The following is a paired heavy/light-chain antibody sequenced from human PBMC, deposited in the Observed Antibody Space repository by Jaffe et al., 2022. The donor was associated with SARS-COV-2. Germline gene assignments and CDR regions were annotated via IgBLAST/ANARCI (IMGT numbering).Light chain of an antibody. Sequence: IVMTQSPLSLPVTPGEPASISCRSSQSLLHSNGYNYLDWYLQRPGQSPQLLIFLGSNRPSGVPDRFSGSGSGTEFTLKISRVGAEDVGVYYCMQALRTPTFGGGTRVEIK. CDR1: QSLLHSNGYNY. J-gene: IGKJ4*01. CDR2: LGS. CDR3: MQALRTPT. V-gene: IGKV2-28*01.
Heavy chain of an antibody. Sequence: QLVESGGGLVKPGGSLRLSCAASGFTFSDFSMNWVRQAPGKGLEWVSSISSSSSHIYYADSVKGRFTISRDNAKNSLYLQMNSLRAEDAAVYYCARDMGGGYSDEYYYFYGMDVWGQGTTVTVSS. CDR2: ISSSSSHI. V-gene: IGHV3-21*01. D-gene: IGHD1-26*01. J-gene: IGHJ6*02. CDR3: ARDMGGGYSDEYYYFYGMDV. CDR1: GFTFSDFS.